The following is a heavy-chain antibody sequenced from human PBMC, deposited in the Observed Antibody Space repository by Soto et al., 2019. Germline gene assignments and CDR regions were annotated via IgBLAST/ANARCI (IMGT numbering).Heavy chain of an antibody. CDR2: ISYDGSNK. CDR3: AKDQGIPGLYYYYYMDV. J-gene: IGHJ6*03. Sequence: QVQLVESGGGVVQPGRSLRLSCAASGFSFSGYGMHWVRQAPGKGLEWVAVISYDGSNKYYADSVKGRFTISRDNSKNTLYLQMNSLRAEDTAVYYCAKDQGIPGLYYYYYMDVWGKGTTVTVSS. CDR1: GFSFSGYG. V-gene: IGHV3-30*18.